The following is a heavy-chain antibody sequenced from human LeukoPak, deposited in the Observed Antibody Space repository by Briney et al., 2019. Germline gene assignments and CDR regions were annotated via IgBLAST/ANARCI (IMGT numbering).Heavy chain of an antibody. CDR2: INPNSGGT. D-gene: IGHD3-16*01. Sequence: ASVKVSCKASAYTFTGFYFHWVRQAPGRGLEWMGWINPNSGGTNYAQRFKGRVAMTRDTSISTAFMELSRLRSEDTAVYYCALRGVGSRFDPWGQGTLVTVSS. CDR1: AYTFTGFY. CDR3: ALRGVGSRFDP. J-gene: IGHJ5*02. V-gene: IGHV1-2*02.